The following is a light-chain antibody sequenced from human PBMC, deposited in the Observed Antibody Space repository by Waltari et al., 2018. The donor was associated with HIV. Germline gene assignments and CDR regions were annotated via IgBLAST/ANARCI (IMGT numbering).Light chain of an antibody. CDR3: QQYYKTPRT. Sequence: DIQMTQSPSSLSASVGDRVPITCRASQGITNSLAWYQQGPGRAPRLLLYDASRLERGVPSRFTGSESATDYTLTITSLQPEDSATYYCQQYYKTPRTFGRGTRVEV. CDR1: QGITNS. CDR2: DAS. V-gene: IGKV1-NL1*01. J-gene: IGKJ1*01.